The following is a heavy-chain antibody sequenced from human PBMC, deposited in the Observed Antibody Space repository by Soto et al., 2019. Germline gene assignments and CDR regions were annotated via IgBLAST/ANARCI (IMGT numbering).Heavy chain of an antibody. CDR1: GYTFTSYG. V-gene: IGHV1-18*01. Sequence: QVQLVQSGAEVKKPGASVQVSCKASGYTFTSYGITWVRQAPGQGLEWMGWISAFNGNTNYAQKCQGRVTMTTDASTSTAYRELRSLTSDDTAVYYCTRGHVRSFVYWGQGTLVTVSS. CDR3: TRGHVRSFVY. J-gene: IGHJ4*02. D-gene: IGHD3-10*02. CDR2: ISAFNGNT.